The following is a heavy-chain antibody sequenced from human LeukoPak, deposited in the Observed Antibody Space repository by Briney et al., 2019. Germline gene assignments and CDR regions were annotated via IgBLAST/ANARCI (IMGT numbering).Heavy chain of an antibody. J-gene: IGHJ4*02. D-gene: IGHD2-2*01. CDR2: ISGSGGST. CDR1: GFTFSSYA. V-gene: IGHV3-23*01. CDR3: AEVCSSTSCYAPAY. Sequence: GGSLRLSCAASGFTFSSYAMSWVRQAPGKGLEWVSAISGSGGSTYYADSVKGRFTISRDNSKNTLYLQMNSLRAEDTAVYYCAEVCSSTSCYAPAYWGQGTLVTVSS.